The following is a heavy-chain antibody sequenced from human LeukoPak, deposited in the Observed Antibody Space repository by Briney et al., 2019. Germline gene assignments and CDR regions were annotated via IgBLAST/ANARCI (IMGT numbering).Heavy chain of an antibody. CDR1: GFTLNNYW. J-gene: IGHJ4*02. Sequence: GGSLRLSCAVSGFTLNNYWIHWVRQAPGQGLVWVSRIEGDGTRASYADSVKGRFTISRDNSKNTLYLQMNSLRAEDTAVYYCARGAGYNYPYYFDYWGQGTLVTVSS. V-gene: IGHV3-74*01. CDR2: IEGDGTRA. CDR3: ARGAGYNYPYYFDY. D-gene: IGHD5-24*01.